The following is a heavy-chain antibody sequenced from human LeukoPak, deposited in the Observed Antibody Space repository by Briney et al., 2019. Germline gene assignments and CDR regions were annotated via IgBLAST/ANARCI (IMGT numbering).Heavy chain of an antibody. D-gene: IGHD1-26*01. CDR3: ARYSGSYRWFDP. Sequence: PSQTLSLTCSVSGGSITSADYYWSWIRQPPGKGLEWIGYIYYSGTTYYNPSLESRVSISVDTSKNQFSLTLSSVTAADTAVYYCARYSGSYRWFDPWGQGTLVTVSS. CDR1: GGSITSADYY. CDR2: IYYSGTT. J-gene: IGHJ5*02. V-gene: IGHV4-30-4*01.